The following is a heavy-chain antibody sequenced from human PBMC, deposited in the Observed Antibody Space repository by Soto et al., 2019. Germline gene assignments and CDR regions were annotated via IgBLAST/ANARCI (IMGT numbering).Heavy chain of an antibody. V-gene: IGHV1-69*13. CDR1: GGTFSSYA. Sequence: SVKVSCKASGGTFSSYAISWVRQAPGQGLEWMGGIIPIFGTANYAQKFQGRVTITADESTSTAYMELSGLRSEDTAVYYCARGGSGWYFDYWGQGTLVTVSS. J-gene: IGHJ4*02. D-gene: IGHD6-19*01. CDR3: ARGGSGWYFDY. CDR2: IIPIFGTA.